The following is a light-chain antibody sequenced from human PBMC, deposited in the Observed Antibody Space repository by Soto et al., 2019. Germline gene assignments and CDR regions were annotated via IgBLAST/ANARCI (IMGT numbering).Light chain of an antibody. V-gene: IGLV2-11*01. J-gene: IGLJ1*01. CDR1: GSDVGDSSH. CDR3: CSYAGSSTFYV. CDR2: EVN. Sequence: QSVLTQPRSVSGSPGQSVTISCTATGSDVGDSSHVSWYQLHPGKAPKLMIYEVNNRPSGVPDRFSGSKSGSTASLTISGLQAEDEAEYYCCSYAGSSTFYVFGTGTKLTVL.